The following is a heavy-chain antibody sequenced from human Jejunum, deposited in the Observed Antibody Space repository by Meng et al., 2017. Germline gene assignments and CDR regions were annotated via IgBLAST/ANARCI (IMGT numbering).Heavy chain of an antibody. CDR3: ARGRVSYSSTTCLQY. CDR2: ILPGGGNT. CDR1: GYTCNNYY. Sequence: QGQPGESGVGFKKPCASVKIPWRTSGYTCNNYYLHWVRLAPGQVPEWMGMILPGGGNTDYAQKFQGRVAVTRDTSTRTVYLELSSLTSEDEAVYYCARGRVSYSSTTCLQYWGQGTLVTVSS. V-gene: IGHV1-46*02. D-gene: IGHD6-19*01. J-gene: IGHJ4*02.